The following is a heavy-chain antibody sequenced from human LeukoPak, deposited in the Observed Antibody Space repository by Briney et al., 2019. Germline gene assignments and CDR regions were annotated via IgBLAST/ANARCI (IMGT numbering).Heavy chain of an antibody. J-gene: IGHJ3*02. Sequence: KTGGSLRLSCAASGFTFSSYSMNWVRQAPGKGLEWVSSISSSSYIYYADSVKGRFTISRDNAKNSLYLQMNSLRAEDTAVYYCARSGNSGSYDAFDIWGQGTMVTVSS. D-gene: IGHD1-26*01. CDR1: GFTFSSYS. CDR3: ARSGNSGSYDAFDI. CDR2: ISSSSYI. V-gene: IGHV3-21*01.